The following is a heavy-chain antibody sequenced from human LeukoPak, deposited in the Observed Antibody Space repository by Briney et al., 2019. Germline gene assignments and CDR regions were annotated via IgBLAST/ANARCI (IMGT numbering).Heavy chain of an antibody. CDR3: ARTTDYYDSSGYYFVHDY. CDR2: ISAYNGHT. CDR1: GYTFTSYG. Sequence: ASVKVSCKASGYTFTSYGITWVRQAPGQGLEWMGRISAYNGHTSYAQKFQVRVTMTTDTSTSTAYMELRSLRSDGTAVYYCARTTDYYDSSGYYFVHDYWGQGTLVTVSS. J-gene: IGHJ4*02. D-gene: IGHD3-22*01. V-gene: IGHV1-18*01.